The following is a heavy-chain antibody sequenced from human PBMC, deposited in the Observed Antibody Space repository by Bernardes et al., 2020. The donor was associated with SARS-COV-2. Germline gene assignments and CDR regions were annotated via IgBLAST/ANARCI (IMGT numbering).Heavy chain of an antibody. J-gene: IGHJ4*02. Sequence: ASVKVSCKASGYTFTTYGISWVRQAPGQGLEWMGWISAYNGDRKYGQKSQGRVTMTTDTSTNTAYMELRSLRSDDTDVYFCARDQWKLSLYFDSWGQGTLVTVSS. CDR2: ISAYNGDR. CDR1: GYTFTTYG. D-gene: IGHD6-19*01. V-gene: IGHV1-18*04. CDR3: ARDQWKLSLYFDS.